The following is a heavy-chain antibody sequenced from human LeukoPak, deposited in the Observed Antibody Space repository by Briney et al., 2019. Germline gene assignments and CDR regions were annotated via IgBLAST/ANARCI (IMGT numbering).Heavy chain of an antibody. D-gene: IGHD3-22*01. V-gene: IGHV4-39*01. CDR3: ASEGYYYDSSGRKGGDY. J-gene: IGHJ4*02. CDR1: GGSISSSSYY. Sequence: SETLSLTCTVPGGSISSSSYYWGWIRQPPGRGLEWIGSIYYSGSTYYNPSLKSRVTISVDTSKNQFSLKLSSVTAADTAVYYCASEGYYYDSSGRKGGDYWGQGTLVTVSS. CDR2: IYYSGST.